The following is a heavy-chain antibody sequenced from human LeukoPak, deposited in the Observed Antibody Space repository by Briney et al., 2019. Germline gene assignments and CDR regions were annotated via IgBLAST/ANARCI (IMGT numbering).Heavy chain of an antibody. CDR1: GFTFSIYS. J-gene: IGHJ4*02. CDR3: ARVRQSGSHLNFFNY. D-gene: IGHD1-26*01. V-gene: IGHV3-48*01. Sequence: GGSLRLSCAASGFTFSIYSVNWVRQAPGKGLEWVSHISSSSSTIHYADSVKGRFTISRENAKHSLYLKMNTQRAEDTAVYYFARVRQSGSHLNFFNYWGQGALVTVPS. CDR2: ISSSSSTI.